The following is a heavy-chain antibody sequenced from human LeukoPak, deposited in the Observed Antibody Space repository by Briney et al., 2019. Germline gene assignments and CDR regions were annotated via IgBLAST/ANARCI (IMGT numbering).Heavy chain of an antibody. CDR2: ISSNGGST. CDR1: GFTFSSYA. V-gene: IGHV3-64D*09. Sequence: GGSLRLSCSASGFTFSSYAMHWVRQAPGRGLEYVSAISSNGGSTYYADSVKGRFTISRDNSKNTLYLQMSSLRAEDTAVHYCVKPDYYDSSGYTIFDYWGQGTLVTVSS. D-gene: IGHD3-22*01. CDR3: VKPDYYDSSGYTIFDY. J-gene: IGHJ4*02.